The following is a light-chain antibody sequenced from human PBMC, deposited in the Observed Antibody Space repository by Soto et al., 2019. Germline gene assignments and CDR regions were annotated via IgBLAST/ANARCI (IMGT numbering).Light chain of an antibody. J-gene: IGKJ4*02. Sequence: DIQMTQSPSSLSASLGDRVTITCRASQSISSCLAWSQQKPGKAPKLLIYAASSLESGVPSRFSGSGSGTDFTLTISSLQPEDVATYYCQKYNSYPWTFGGGTKVEIK. V-gene: IGKV1-16*01. CDR1: QSISSC. CDR3: QKYNSYPWT. CDR2: AAS.